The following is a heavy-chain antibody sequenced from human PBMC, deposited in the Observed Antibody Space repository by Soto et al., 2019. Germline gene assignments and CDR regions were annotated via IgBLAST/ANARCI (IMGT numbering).Heavy chain of an antibody. Sequence: QVQLVQSGAEVKKPGASVKVSCKASGYTFTSYYMHWMRQAPGQGLERMGIINPSGGSTTYAQKFQGRFTMTRDTSTSTVYMELSSLRSEDTGVYYCARDSRALLWFGELYPYGMDVWGQGTTVTVSS. J-gene: IGHJ6*02. CDR1: GYTFTSYY. D-gene: IGHD3-10*01. V-gene: IGHV1-46*01. CDR3: ARDSRALLWFGELYPYGMDV. CDR2: INPSGGST.